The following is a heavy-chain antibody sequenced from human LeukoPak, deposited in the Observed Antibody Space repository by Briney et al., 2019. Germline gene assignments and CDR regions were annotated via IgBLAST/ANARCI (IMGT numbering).Heavy chain of an antibody. J-gene: IGHJ4*02. V-gene: IGHV4-34*01. CDR2: INHSGSA. CDR3: ARGQGTVTTH. Sequence: SETLSLTRAVSGGSFSGYYWTWIRQPPGKGLEWIGEINHSGSANYNPSLKSRVTISLDTSKNQFSLKVSSVTAADTAVYYCARGQGTVTTHWGQGTLVTVSS. CDR1: GGSFSGYY. D-gene: IGHD4-17*01.